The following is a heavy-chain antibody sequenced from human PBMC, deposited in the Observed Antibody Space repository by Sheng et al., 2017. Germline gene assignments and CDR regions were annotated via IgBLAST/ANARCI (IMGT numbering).Heavy chain of an antibody. D-gene: IGHD3-3*01. CDR3: ARVVSVRSQPGITIFGVVPNWFDP. Sequence: QVQLQESGPGLVKPSQTLSLTCTVSGGSISSGGYYWSWIRQHPGKGLEWIGYIYYSGSTYYNPSLKSRVTISVDTSKNQFSLKLSSVTAADTAVYYCARVVSVRSQPGITIFGVVPNWFDPWGQGTLVTVSS. V-gene: IGHV4-31*03. J-gene: IGHJ5*02. CDR2: IYYSGST. CDR1: GGSISSGGYY.